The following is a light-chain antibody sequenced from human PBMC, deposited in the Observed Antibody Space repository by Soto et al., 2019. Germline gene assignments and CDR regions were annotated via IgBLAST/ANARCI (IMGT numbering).Light chain of an antibody. CDR2: DVT. J-gene: IGLJ2*01. Sequence: QSALTQPASVSGSPGQSITISCTGTSSDVGGYEYVSWYQQHPGKAPKLIIYDVTNRPSGVSGRFSGSKSGNTDSLTISGLQAEDEADYYCNSFSSSTTPLVFGGGTKLTVL. CDR1: SSDVGGYEY. CDR3: NSFSSSTTPLV. V-gene: IGLV2-14*03.